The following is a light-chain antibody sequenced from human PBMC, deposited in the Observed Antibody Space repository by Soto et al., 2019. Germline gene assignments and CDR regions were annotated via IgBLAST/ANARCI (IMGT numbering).Light chain of an antibody. V-gene: IGKV1-39*01. CDR1: HSISSH. J-gene: IGKJ2*01. CDR3: QHSYGAPYT. Sequence: DIQMTQSPSSLSASIGDRVTITCRASHSISSHLNWYQQKPGKTPELLIDEASSLQSGVPSRFSGSGSGTYFTLTISTLQSVDFATYFGQHSYGAPYTFGQGTKLEIK. CDR2: EAS.